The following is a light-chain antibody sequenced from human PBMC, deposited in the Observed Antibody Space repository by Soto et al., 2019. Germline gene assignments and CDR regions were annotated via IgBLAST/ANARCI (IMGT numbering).Light chain of an antibody. CDR2: KAS. Sequence: DIPMTQSPSTLSASVGDRVTITCRASQSISSWLAWYQQKPGTAPKLLIYKASSLESGVPSRLSGSGSGTEFILIISILQHDDFANYYYQQYNSLWTFGQGTKVEIK. CDR3: QQYNSLWT. V-gene: IGKV1-5*03. J-gene: IGKJ1*01. CDR1: QSISSW.